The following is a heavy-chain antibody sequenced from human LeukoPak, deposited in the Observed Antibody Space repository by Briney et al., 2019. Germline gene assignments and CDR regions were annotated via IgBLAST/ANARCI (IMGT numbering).Heavy chain of an antibody. Sequence: PGGSLRLSWTASGXTFGDYAMSWVRQAPGKGLEWVGFIRSKAYGGTTEYAASVKGRFTISRDDSKSIAYLQMNSLKTEDTAVYYCTRDLLYGDYGGYYYYGMDVWGQGTTVTVSS. CDR3: TRDLLYGDYGGYYYYGMDV. CDR2: IRSKAYGGTT. J-gene: IGHJ6*02. D-gene: IGHD4-17*01. CDR1: GXTFGDYA. V-gene: IGHV3-49*04.